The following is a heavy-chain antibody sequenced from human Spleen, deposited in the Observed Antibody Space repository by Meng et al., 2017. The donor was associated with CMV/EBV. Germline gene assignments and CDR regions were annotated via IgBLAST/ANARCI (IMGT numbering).Heavy chain of an antibody. CDR2: INPNSGAT. V-gene: IGHV1-2*02. CDR3: ARDYRASYFARAHDI. Sequence: ASVKVSCKTSGYTFTAYYIHWIRQAPGQGLEWMGWINPNSGATNYAQKFQGRVTLTKYTSISTAYMEMSGLRSDDTAVYYCARDYRASYFARAHDIWGQGTMVTVSS. D-gene: IGHD1-26*01. J-gene: IGHJ3*02. CDR1: GYTFTAYY.